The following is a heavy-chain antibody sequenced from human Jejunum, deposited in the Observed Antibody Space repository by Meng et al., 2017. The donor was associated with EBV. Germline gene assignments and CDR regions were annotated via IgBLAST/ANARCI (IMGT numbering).Heavy chain of an antibody. CDR2: INTANGNP. CDR1: GYTFTDYA. Sequence: QVQLVASGSELKKPGASVRLSFKASGYTFTDYAIIWVRQAPGQGLEWMGWINTANGNPTYAQAFTGRFVFSLDTSVNTAFLQISDLKAEDSALYYCARYSGSYSLANWGQGTLVTVSS. D-gene: IGHD3-10*01. CDR3: ARYSGSYSLAN. V-gene: IGHV7-4-1*02. J-gene: IGHJ4*02.